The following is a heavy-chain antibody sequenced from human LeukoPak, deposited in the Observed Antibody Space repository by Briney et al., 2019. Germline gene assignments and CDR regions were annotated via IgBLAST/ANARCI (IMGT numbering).Heavy chain of an antibody. D-gene: IGHD5-18*01. CDR2: IYYSGST. V-gene: IGHV4-59*01. Sequence: SETLSLTCTVSGGSISSYYWSWIRQPPGKGLEWIGYIYYSGSTNYNPSLKSRVTISVDTSKNQFSLKLCSVTAADTAVYYCARGGYSYGFGFDYWGQGTLVTVSS. J-gene: IGHJ4*02. CDR1: GGSISSYY. CDR3: ARGGYSYGFGFDY.